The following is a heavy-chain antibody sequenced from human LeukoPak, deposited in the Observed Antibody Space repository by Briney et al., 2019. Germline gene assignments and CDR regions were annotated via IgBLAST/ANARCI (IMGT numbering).Heavy chain of an antibody. CDR2: MNPNSGNT. CDR1: GYTFTIYD. D-gene: IGHD6-13*01. CDR3: ARNFGYSSSWPDY. J-gene: IGHJ4*02. V-gene: IGHV1-8*01. Sequence: ASVTVSCKASGYTFTIYDINWVRQATGQGLEWMGWMNPNSGNTGYAQKFQGRVTMTEDTTTHTAYMELNSLRSEDTAVYYCARNFGYSSSWPDYWGQGTLVTVSS.